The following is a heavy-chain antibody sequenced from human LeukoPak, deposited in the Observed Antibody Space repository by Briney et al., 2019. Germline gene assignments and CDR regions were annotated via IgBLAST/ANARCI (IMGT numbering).Heavy chain of an antibody. CDR2: IYYSGNT. J-gene: IGHJ3*02. V-gene: IGHV4-59*01. Sequence: PSETLSLTCTVSGGSISSYYWSWIRQPPGKGLEWIGYIYYSGNTNYNPSLKSRVTTSIDTSKKQFSLKLSSVTAADTAVYYCARTIVVIPAATGDDAFDIWGQGTMVTVSS. D-gene: IGHD2-2*01. CDR1: GGSISSYY. CDR3: ARTIVVIPAATGDDAFDI.